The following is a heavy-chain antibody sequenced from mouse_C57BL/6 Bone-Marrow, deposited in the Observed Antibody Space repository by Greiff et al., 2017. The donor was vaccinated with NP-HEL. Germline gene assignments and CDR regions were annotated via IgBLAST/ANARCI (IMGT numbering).Heavy chain of an antibody. D-gene: IGHD1-1*01. J-gene: IGHJ4*01. CDR2: IHPNSGST. V-gene: IGHV1-64*01. CDR3: ANYYGSSYVGAMDY. CDR1: GYTFTSYW. Sequence: VQLQQPGAELVKPGASVKLSCKASGYTFTSYWMHWVKQRPGQGLEWIGMIHPNSGSTNYNEKFKRKATLTVDKSSSTAYMQLSSLTSEDAAVYYCANYYGSSYVGAMDYWGQGTSVTVSS.